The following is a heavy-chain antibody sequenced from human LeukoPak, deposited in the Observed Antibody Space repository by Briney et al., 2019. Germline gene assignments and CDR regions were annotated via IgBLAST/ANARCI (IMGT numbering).Heavy chain of an antibody. Sequence: GASVKVSCKASGGTFSYYAINWVRQAPGQGLEWMGGVIPISDITNYAQKFQGRVTITADDSTSTTYMELSSLRSEDTAVYYCASIRRETSPGGNSAYEFYWGQGTLVTVSS. CDR1: GGTFSYYA. D-gene: IGHD5-12*01. J-gene: IGHJ4*02. CDR2: VIPISDIT. V-gene: IGHV1-69*13. CDR3: ASIRRETSPGGNSAYEFY.